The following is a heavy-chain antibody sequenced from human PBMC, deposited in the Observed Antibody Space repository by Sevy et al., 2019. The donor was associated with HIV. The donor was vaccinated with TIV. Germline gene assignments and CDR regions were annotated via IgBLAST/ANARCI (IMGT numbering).Heavy chain of an antibody. CDR2: ISSSSSYI. V-gene: IGHV3-21*01. Sequence: GGSLRLSCAASGFTFSSYSMNWVRQAPGKGLEWVSSISSSSSYIYYADSVKGRFTISRDNAKNSLYLQMNSLRAEDTAVYYCARDSVGATGYYYYGMDVWGQGTTVTVSS. CDR1: GFTFSSYS. CDR3: ARDSVGATGYYYYGMDV. J-gene: IGHJ6*02. D-gene: IGHD1-26*01.